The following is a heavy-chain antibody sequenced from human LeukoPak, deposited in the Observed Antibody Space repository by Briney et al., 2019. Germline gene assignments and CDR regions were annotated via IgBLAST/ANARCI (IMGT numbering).Heavy chain of an antibody. V-gene: IGHV3-53*01. Sequence: GGSLRLSCAASGFTVSNIYISWVRQAPGQGLEWVSVTYRGDATNYAESVKGRFSISRDNSNNTLYLQLNSLRAEDTAIFYCAKGPFFYYDASGYNYFDYWGQGTQVTVSS. CDR1: GFTVSNIY. CDR3: AKGPFFYYDASGYNYFDY. J-gene: IGHJ4*02. CDR2: TYRGDAT. D-gene: IGHD3-22*01.